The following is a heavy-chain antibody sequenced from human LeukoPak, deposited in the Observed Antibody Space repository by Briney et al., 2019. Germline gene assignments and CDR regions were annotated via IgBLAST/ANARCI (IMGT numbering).Heavy chain of an antibody. D-gene: IGHD3-10*01. CDR3: ASPWDGSGSDAFDI. CDR1: GYTFTSYG. CDR2: ISAYNGNT. Sequence: ASVKVSCKASGYTFTSYGISWVRQAPGQGLEWMGWISAYNGNTNYAQKLQGRVTMTTDTSTSTAYMELRSLRSDDTAVYYCASPWDGSGSDAFDIWGQGTMVTVSS. V-gene: IGHV1-18*01. J-gene: IGHJ3*02.